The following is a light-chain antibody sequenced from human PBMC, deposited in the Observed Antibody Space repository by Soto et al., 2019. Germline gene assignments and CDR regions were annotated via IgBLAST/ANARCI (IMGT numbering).Light chain of an antibody. CDR1: NSNIGGNP. CDR2: SNN. V-gene: IGLV1-44*01. J-gene: IGLJ2*01. CDR3: AAWDDSLNGVV. Sequence: QSVLTQPPSASGTPGQRVTISCSGSNSNIGGNPVNWYQQLPGTAPKLLIYSNNQRPSGVPDRFSGSKSGTSASLAISGLQSEDEADYYCAAWDDSLNGVVFGGGTKLTVL.